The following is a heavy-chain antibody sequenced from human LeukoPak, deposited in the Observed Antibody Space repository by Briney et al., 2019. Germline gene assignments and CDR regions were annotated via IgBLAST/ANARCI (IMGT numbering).Heavy chain of an antibody. V-gene: IGHV4-59*01. D-gene: IGHD5-18*01. CDR2: IYYSGST. J-gene: IGHJ6*02. CDR1: GGSISSYY. Sequence: SETLSLTCTVSGGSISSYYWSWIRQPPGKGLEWIGYIYYSGSTNYNPSLKSRVTISVDTSKNQFSLKLSSVPAADTAVYYCARDVGYSYGYAYYYYGMDVWGQGTTVTVSS. CDR3: ARDVGYSYGYAYYYYGMDV.